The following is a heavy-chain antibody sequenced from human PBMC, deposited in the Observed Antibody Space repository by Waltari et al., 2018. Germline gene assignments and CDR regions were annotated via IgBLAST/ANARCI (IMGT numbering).Heavy chain of an antibody. CDR1: GYSISSGYY. D-gene: IGHD3-10*01. CDR3: ARALSGGDRSSWFDP. Sequence: QVQLQESGPGLVKPSETLSLTCTVSGYSISSGYYWGWIRQPPGKGLEWIGSIYHSGSTYYSPSLKSRVTISVDTSKNQFSLKLSSVTAADTAVYYCARALSGGDRSSWFDPWGQGTLVTVSS. J-gene: IGHJ5*02. V-gene: IGHV4-38-2*02. CDR2: IYHSGST.